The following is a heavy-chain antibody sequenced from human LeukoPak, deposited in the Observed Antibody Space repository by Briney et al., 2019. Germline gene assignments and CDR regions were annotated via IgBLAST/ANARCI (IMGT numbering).Heavy chain of an antibody. J-gene: IGHJ5*02. CDR2: IYYSGST. V-gene: IGHV4-59*01. CDR3: ARESRVVASNWFDP. CDR1: GGSISSYY. Sequence: SETLSLTCTVSGGSISSYYWSWIRQPPGKGLEWIGYIYYSGSTNYNPSLKSRVTISVDTSKNQFSLKLSSVTAADTAVYYCARESRVVASNWFDPWGQGTLVTVSS. D-gene: IGHD5-12*01.